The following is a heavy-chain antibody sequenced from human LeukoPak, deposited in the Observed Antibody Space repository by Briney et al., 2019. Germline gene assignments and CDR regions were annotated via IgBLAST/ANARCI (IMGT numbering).Heavy chain of an antibody. CDR2: ISTYNGNT. CDR3: ARVGRNYYDSSRYYPRGWFAH. V-gene: IGHV1-18*04. Sequence: ASVKVSCKASGYIFTSYYMHWVRQAPGQGLEWMGWISTYNGNTNYTQKLQGRVTITPHTSTSTAYMELRSLRSDDTAVYYCARVGRNYYDSSRYYPRGWFAHCGQGTLVTVSS. J-gene: IGHJ5*02. CDR1: GYIFTSYY. D-gene: IGHD3-22*01.